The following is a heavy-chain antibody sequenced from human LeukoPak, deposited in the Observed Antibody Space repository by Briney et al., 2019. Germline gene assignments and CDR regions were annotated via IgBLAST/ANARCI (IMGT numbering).Heavy chain of an antibody. D-gene: IGHD3-3*01. CDR2: TSYTSKWYN. CDR3: ARAQSGFYTY. Sequence: SRTLSLTCAISGDSVSSNGIAWDWIRQSPSRGLEWLGRTSYTSKWYNDYAVSVRGRMTINPDTSKNQFSLQLNSVTPEDSAVYYCARAQSGFYTYWGQGTQVTVSP. V-gene: IGHV6-1*01. J-gene: IGHJ4*02. CDR1: GDSVSSNGIA.